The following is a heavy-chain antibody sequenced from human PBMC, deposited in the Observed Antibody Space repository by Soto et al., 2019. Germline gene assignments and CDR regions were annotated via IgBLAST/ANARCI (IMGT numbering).Heavy chain of an antibody. CDR3: AREDETYYYDSSGYPGAFDI. CDR2: IIPIFGTA. Sequence: SVKVSCKASGGTFSSYAISWVRQAPGQGLEWMGGIIPIFGTANYAQKFQGRVTITADESTSTAYMELSSLRSEDTAVYYCAREDETYYYDSSGYPGAFDIWGQGTMVTVSS. CDR1: GGTFSSYA. V-gene: IGHV1-69*13. J-gene: IGHJ3*02. D-gene: IGHD3-22*01.